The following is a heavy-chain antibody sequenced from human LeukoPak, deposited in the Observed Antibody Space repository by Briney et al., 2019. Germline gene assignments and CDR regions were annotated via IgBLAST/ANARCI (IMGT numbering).Heavy chain of an antibody. CDR2: INTDGSST. D-gene: IGHD1-26*01. CDR1: GFTFSSYW. Sequence: PGGSLRLSCAASGFTFSSYWMHWVRQAPGKGLVWVSRINTDGSSTSYADSVKGRFTISRDNAKNTLYLQMNSLRAGDTAVYYCARVRVAATLEDYWGQGTLVTVSS. CDR3: ARVRVAATLEDY. V-gene: IGHV3-74*01. J-gene: IGHJ4*02.